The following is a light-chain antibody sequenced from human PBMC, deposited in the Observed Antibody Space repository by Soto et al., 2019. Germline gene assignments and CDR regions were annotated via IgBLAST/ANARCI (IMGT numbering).Light chain of an antibody. CDR3: QQRSNWWT. CDR1: QSVSSY. J-gene: IGKJ1*01. CDR2: DAS. V-gene: IGKV3-11*01. Sequence: EIVLTQSPATLSLSPGERATLSCRASQSVSSYLVWYQQKPGQAPRLLIYDASNRATGIPARFSGNGSGTDFTLTISSLEPEDFAVYYCQQRSNWWTFGQGTKVDIK.